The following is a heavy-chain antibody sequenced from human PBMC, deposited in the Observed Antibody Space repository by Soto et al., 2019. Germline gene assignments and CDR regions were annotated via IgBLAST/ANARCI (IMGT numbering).Heavy chain of an antibody. D-gene: IGHD6-13*01. J-gene: IGHJ5*02. Sequence: SETLSLTCTVSNGSISNFYWNWIRQSAGKGLEWIGRIHGSGSATYNPSLRSRATMSVDTSKNQFSLKVNSVTGADTAVYYCARSSHKESWFDPWGQGTLVTVSS. CDR2: IHGSGSA. V-gene: IGHV4-4*07. CDR1: NGSISNFY. CDR3: ARSSHKESWFDP.